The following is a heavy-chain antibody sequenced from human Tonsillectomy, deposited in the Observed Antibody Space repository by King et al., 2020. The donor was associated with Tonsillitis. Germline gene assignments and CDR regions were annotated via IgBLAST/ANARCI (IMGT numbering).Heavy chain of an antibody. Sequence: VQLVESGGGLVQPGGSLRLSCAASGFTFSTYAMTWVRQAPGTGLEWVSVIIGAGARTYHADSVKGRFTISRDNSTNTLYLQMNSLRAEDTAVYYCAKCPYDFWSGGLYYAMDVWGQGTTVTVSS. V-gene: IGHV3-23*04. CDR2: IIGAGART. CDR1: GFTFSTYA. J-gene: IGHJ6*02. CDR3: AKCPYDFWSGGLYYAMDV. D-gene: IGHD3-3*01.